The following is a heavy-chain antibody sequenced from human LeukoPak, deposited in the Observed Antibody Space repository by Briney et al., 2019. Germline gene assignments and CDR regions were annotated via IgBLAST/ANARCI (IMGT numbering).Heavy chain of an antibody. V-gene: IGHV1-69*05. CDR2: IIPIFGTA. CDR1: GGTFISYA. Sequence: SVKLSCKASGGTFISYAISWVRQAPGQGLEWMGGIIPIFGTANYAQKFQGGVTITTDESTSTAYMELSSLRSEDTAVYYCATPRSVVYAFGAFDIWGQGTMATVSS. J-gene: IGHJ3*02. CDR3: ATPRSVVYAFGAFDI. D-gene: IGHD2-8*01.